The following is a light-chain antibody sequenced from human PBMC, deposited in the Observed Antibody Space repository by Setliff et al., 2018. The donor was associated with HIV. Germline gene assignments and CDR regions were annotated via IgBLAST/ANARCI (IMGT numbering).Light chain of an antibody. Sequence: QSALTQPASVSGSPGQSITISCTGTSSDIGGYNSVSWYQQHPGKAPKLMIYDVSNRPSGVSNRFSGSKSGNTASLTISGLQAEDEAEYHCSSYTSSITHVVFGGGTRSPS. CDR3: SSYTSSITHVV. V-gene: IGLV2-14*03. CDR1: SSDIGGYNS. J-gene: IGLJ2*01. CDR2: DVS.